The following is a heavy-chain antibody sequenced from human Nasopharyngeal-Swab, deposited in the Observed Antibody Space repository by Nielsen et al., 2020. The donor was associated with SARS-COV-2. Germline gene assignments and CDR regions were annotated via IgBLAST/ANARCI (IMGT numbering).Heavy chain of an antibody. Sequence: GGSLRLSCAASGFTFDDYAMHWVRQAPGKGLEWVSGISWNSGSIGYADSVKGRFTISRDNAKNSLYLQMNSLRAEDTALCYCAKDMGQWLVLNFGYWGQGTLVTVSS. CDR1: GFTFDDYA. CDR2: ISWNSGSI. CDR3: AKDMGQWLVLNFGY. V-gene: IGHV3-9*01. D-gene: IGHD6-19*01. J-gene: IGHJ4*02.